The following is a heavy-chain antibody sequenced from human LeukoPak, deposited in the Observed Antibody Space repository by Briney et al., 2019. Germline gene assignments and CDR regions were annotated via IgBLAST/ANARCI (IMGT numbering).Heavy chain of an antibody. CDR1: GFSFGDYA. Sequence: GGSLRLSCTVSGFSFGDYAMGWVRQAPGKGLEWVSSISSSSSYIYYADSVKGRFTISRDNAKNSLYLQMNSLRAEDTAVYYCARDPGAGGRYSFDIWGQGTMVTVSS. J-gene: IGHJ3*02. V-gene: IGHV3-21*01. CDR3: ARDPGAGGRYSFDI. D-gene: IGHD1-14*01. CDR2: ISSSSSYI.